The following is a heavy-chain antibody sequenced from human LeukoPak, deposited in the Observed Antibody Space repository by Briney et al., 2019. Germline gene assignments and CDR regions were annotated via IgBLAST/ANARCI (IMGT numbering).Heavy chain of an antibody. D-gene: IGHD3-3*01. V-gene: IGHV1-8*01. J-gene: IGHJ5*02. CDR3: ASLESSRDNNWFDP. CDR2: MNPNSGNT. Sequence: WASVKVSCKASGYTFTSYDINWVRQATGQGLEWMGWMNPNSGNTGYAQKFQGRVTMTRNTSISTAYMELSRLRSDDTAVYYCASLESSRDNNWFDPWGQGTLVTVSS. CDR1: GYTFTSYD.